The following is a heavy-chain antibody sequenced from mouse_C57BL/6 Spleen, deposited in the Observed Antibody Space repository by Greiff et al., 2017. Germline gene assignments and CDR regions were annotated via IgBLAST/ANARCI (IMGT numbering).Heavy chain of an antibody. V-gene: IGHV1-15*01. D-gene: IGHD2-2*01. CDR3: TPYGYDGSWFAY. J-gene: IGHJ3*01. Sequence: VQLQQSGAELVRPGASVTLSCKASGYTFTDYEMHWVKQTPVHGLEWIGAIDPETGGTAYNQKFKGKAILTADKSSSTAYMELRSLTSEDSAVYYCTPYGYDGSWFAYWGQGTLGTVSA. CDR1: GYTFTDYE. CDR2: IDPETGGT.